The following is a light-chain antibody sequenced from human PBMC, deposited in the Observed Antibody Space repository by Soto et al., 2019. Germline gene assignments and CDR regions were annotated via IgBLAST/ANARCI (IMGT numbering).Light chain of an antibody. J-gene: IGKJ3*01. CDR2: KVS. CDR3: MQGSHWPPL. V-gene: IGKV2-30*01. Sequence: VVLTQSPLTLPVTLGQPASISCRSSQSLVYSDGITYLNWFHQRPGQSPRRLIYKVSNRDSGVPDRCSGSGAGADFTLEISRVEAEDVGVYYCMQGSHWPPLFGPGTKVEI. CDR1: QSLVYSDGITY.